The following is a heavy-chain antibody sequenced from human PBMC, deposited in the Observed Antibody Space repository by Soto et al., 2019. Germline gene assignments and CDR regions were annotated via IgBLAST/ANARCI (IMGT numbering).Heavy chain of an antibody. CDR3: ARRGRALADEYFDP. D-gene: IGHD1-1*01. CDR1: GYSFSTYW. V-gene: IGHV5-51*01. CDR2: IYPGDSDT. Sequence: GESLKISCKGSGYSFSTYWIGWMRQMPGIGLEWMGIIYPGDSDTRYGPSFQGRVTISADKSISTAYLQWSSLQPSDTGIYFCARRGRALADEYFDPWGQGTLVTVSS. J-gene: IGHJ5*02.